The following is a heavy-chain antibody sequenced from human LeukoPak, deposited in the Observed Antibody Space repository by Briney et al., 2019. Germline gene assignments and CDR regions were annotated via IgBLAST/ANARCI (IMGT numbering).Heavy chain of an antibody. CDR3: ARGGPSSGWYDNWFDP. V-gene: IGHV4-39*07. J-gene: IGHJ5*02. CDR2: IYYSGST. CDR1: GFTFSSYS. Sequence: GSLRLSCAASGFTFSSYSMNWVRQPPGKGLEWIGSIYYSGSTYYNPSLKSRVTISVDTSKNQFSLKLSSVTAADTAVYYCARGGPSSGWYDNWFDPWGQGTLVTVSS. D-gene: IGHD6-19*01.